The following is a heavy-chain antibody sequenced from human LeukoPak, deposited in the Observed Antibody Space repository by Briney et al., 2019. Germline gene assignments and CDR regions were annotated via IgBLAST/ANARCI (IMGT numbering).Heavy chain of an antibody. CDR3: ARLSGAPVRHPIYHFDY. V-gene: IGHV4-59*08. Sequence: SETLSLTCTVSGGSISSYYWSWLRQPPGKGLEWIGYIYYSGSTNYNPSLKSRVTISVDTSKNQFSLKLISVTAADTAMYYCARLSGAPVRHPIYHFDYWGQGTLVTVSS. CDR1: GGSISSYY. J-gene: IGHJ4*02. CDR2: IYYSGST. D-gene: IGHD2-2*02.